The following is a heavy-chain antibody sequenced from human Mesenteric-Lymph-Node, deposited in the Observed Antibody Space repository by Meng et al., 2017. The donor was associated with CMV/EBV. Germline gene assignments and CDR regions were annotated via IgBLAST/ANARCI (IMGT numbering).Heavy chain of an antibody. D-gene: IGHD2/OR15-2a*01. CDR2: IYYSGST. V-gene: IGHV4-31*03. J-gene: IGHJ5*02. CDR1: GGSISSGGYY. CDR3: ARGRSRFLFDP. Sequence: SETLSLTCTVSGGSISSGGYYWSWIRQHPGKGLEWIGYIYYSGSTYYNPSLKSRVIISVDASRNQFSLKLSSVTAADTAVYYCARGRSRFLFDPWGQGTLVTVSS.